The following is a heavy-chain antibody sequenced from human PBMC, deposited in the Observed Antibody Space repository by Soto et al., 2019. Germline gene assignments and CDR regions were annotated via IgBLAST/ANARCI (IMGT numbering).Heavy chain of an antibody. CDR1: GFTFSSYS. V-gene: IGHV3-21*01. Sequence: SLRLSCAASGFTFSSYSMNWVRQAPGKGLEWVSSISSSSSYIYYADSVKGRFTISRDNAKNSLYLQMNSLRAEDTAVYYCARDTQPLAIGLSYGMDVWGQGTTVTVSS. CDR3: ARDTQPLAIGLSYGMDV. D-gene: IGHD2-21*01. CDR2: ISSSSSYI. J-gene: IGHJ6*02.